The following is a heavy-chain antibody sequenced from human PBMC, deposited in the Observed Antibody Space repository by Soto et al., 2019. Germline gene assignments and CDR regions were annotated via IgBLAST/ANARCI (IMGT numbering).Heavy chain of an antibody. V-gene: IGHV4-59*01. J-gene: IGHJ4*02. CDR3: AATPRY. CDR2: IYSSGST. CDR1: GGSITSYY. Sequence: QLQLQESGPGLVKPSETLSLTCTVSGGSITSYYWNWIRQPPGKGLEWIGYIYSSGSTNYNPSLRGRVCMSLDTSKNQVSLNVTSVTAADTAVYYCAATPRYWGQGRLVTVSS. D-gene: IGHD2-15*01.